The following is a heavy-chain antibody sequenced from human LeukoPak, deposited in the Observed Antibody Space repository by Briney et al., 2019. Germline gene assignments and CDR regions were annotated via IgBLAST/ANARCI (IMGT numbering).Heavy chain of an antibody. J-gene: IGHJ2*01. D-gene: IGHD3-22*01. CDR2: INPNSGGT. Sequence: GASVKVSCKASGYTFTANYIHGVRQAPGQGLEWMGWINPNSGGTDYAQKFLGRVTMTRDTSISTAYMELSRLTSDDTAVYYCARASLGDSSAYYQRPYWYFDLWGRGTLVTVSS. V-gene: IGHV1-2*02. CDR3: ARASLGDSSAYYQRPYWYFDL. CDR1: GYTFTANY.